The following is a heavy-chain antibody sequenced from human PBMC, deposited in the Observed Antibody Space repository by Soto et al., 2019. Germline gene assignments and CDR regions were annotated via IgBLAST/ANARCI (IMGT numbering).Heavy chain of an antibody. D-gene: IGHD2-15*01. V-gene: IGHV3-30-3*01. CDR2: ISYDGNNK. CDR3: ARAGCDGGSCYTLVGLRYGMDV. CDR1: GFILSTYA. Sequence: QVQLVESGGGVVQPGRSLRLSCAASGFILSTYAMYWVRQAPGKGLEWVAVISYDGNNKYYADSVKGRFTISRDNSKNTLYLKMNSVRAEDTAVYYCARAGCDGGSCYTLVGLRYGMDVWGQGTTVTVSS. J-gene: IGHJ6*02.